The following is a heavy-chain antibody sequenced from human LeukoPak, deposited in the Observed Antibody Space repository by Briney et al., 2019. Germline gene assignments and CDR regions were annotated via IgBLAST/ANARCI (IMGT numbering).Heavy chain of an antibody. CDR2: INHSGST. V-gene: IGHV4-34*01. D-gene: IGHD5-18*01. Sequence: PSETLSLTCAVYGGSFSGYYWSWIRQPPGKGLEWIGEINHSGSTNYNPSLKSRVTISVDTSKNQFSLKLSSVTAADTAVYYCARLVGVDTAMVIRYYYYMDVWGKGTTVTISS. J-gene: IGHJ6*03. CDR1: GGSFSGYY. CDR3: ARLVGVDTAMVIRYYYYMDV.